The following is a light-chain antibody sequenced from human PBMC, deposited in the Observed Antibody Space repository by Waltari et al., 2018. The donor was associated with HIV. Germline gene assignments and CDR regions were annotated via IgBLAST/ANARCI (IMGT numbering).Light chain of an antibody. CDR1: QSVSTN. V-gene: IGKV3-15*01. CDR2: DSS. J-gene: IGKJ1*01. CDR3: QSYSDWPRA. Sequence: EIVVTQFPAALSVSPGERASLSCIASQSVSTNLAWYHQVPGQAPRLLISDSSNRATGVPDRFSGSGSGTHFTLTISSLQSEDSGVYYCQSYSDWPRAFGLGTKVEV.